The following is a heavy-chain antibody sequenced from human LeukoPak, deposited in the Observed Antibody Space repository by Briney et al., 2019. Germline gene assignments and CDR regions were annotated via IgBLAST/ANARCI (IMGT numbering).Heavy chain of an antibody. J-gene: IGHJ6*02. D-gene: IGHD3-16*01. CDR1: GFTFSSYS. Sequence: GRSLRLSCAASGFTFSSYSMHWVRQAPGKGLEWVAVISYDGSNEYYADSVKGRLTISRDNSKNTLYLQMNSLRAEDTAVYYCARDRSDYSIKYYYYYGMDVWGQGTTVTVSS. CDR2: ISYDGSNE. CDR3: ARDRSDYSIKYYYYYGMDV. V-gene: IGHV3-30-3*01.